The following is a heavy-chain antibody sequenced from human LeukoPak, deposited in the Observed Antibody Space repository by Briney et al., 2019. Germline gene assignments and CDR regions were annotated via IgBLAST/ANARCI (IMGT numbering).Heavy chain of an antibody. CDR2: IYHSGST. CDR1: GYSISSGYY. J-gene: IGHJ3*02. D-gene: IGHD2-15*01. V-gene: IGHV4-38-2*02. Sequence: SETLSLTCAVSGYSISSGYYWGWIRQPPGKGLEWIGSIYHSGSTYYNPSLKSRVTISVDTSKNQFSLKLSSVTAADTAVYYCARDGMVVNAFDIWGQGTMVTVSS. CDR3: ARDGMVVNAFDI.